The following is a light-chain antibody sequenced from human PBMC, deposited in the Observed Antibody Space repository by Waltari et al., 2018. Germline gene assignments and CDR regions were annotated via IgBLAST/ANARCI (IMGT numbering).Light chain of an antibody. J-gene: IGKJ1*01. Sequence: DVVMTQSPLSLPVTLGQPASISCKSSQSLVHSDGNTYLNWFHQRPGQAPRRLIYKVSNRDSGVPDRFSGSGSGTEFTLKISRVEAEDVGVYYCMQSIHWPWTFGQVTKVEIK. V-gene: IGKV2-30*02. CDR3: MQSIHWPWT. CDR2: KVS. CDR1: QSLVHSDGNTY.